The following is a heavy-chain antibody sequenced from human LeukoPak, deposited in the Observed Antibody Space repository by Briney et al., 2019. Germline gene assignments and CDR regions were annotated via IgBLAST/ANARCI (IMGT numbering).Heavy chain of an antibody. CDR1: GYTFTSYD. V-gene: IGHV1-8*01. CDR3: ARTTTAHDAFDI. CDR2: MNPNSGNT. Sequence: GASVKVSCKASGYTFTSYDINWVRQATGQGLEWMGWMNPNSGNTGYAQKFQGRVTMTRNTSISTAYMELSRLRSDDTAVYYCARTTTAHDAFDIWGQGTMVTVSS. J-gene: IGHJ3*02. D-gene: IGHD1-26*01.